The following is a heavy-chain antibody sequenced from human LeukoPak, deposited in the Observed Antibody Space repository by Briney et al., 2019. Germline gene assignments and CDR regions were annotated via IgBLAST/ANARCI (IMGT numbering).Heavy chain of an antibody. V-gene: IGHV1-8*01. J-gene: IGHJ4*02. CDR3: ASNPPNTGDFYY. CDR2: MSPNSGDT. CDR1: GYTITNLD. D-gene: IGHD1-1*01. Sequence: GASVKVSCKTSGYTITNLDINWLRQAPGQGLEWMGWMSPNSGDTGYAQKFQGRVSMTRDIFKSTAYMELSSLRSEDTAIYYCASNPPNTGDFYYWGLGTLVTVSS.